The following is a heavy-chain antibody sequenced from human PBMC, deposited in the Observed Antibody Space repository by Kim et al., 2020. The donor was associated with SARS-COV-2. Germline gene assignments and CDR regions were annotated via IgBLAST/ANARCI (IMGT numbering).Heavy chain of an antibody. V-gene: IGHV3-11*01. D-gene: IGHD5-12*01. CDR2: ISSSGSTI. CDR3: ARHPTMVTLSAFDI. CDR1: GFTFSDYY. J-gene: IGHJ3*02. Sequence: GGSLRLSCAASGFTFSDYYMSWIRQAPGKGLEWVSYISSSGSTIYYADSVKGRFTISRDNAKNSLYLQMNSLRAEDTAVYYCARHPTMVTLSAFDIWGQETMVTVSS.